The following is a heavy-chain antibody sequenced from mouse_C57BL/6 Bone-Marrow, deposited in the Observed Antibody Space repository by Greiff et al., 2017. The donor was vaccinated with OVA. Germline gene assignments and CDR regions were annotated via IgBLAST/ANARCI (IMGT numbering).Heavy chain of an antibody. CDR1: GYTFTDYY. J-gene: IGHJ4*01. V-gene: IGHV1-19*01. CDR3: ALWFYAMDY. Sequence: EVQLQQSGPVLVKPGASVKMSCKASGYTFTDYYMNWVKQSHGKSLEWIGVINPYNGGTSYNQKFKGKATLTVDKSSSTAYMELNSLTSEDSAVYYCALWFYAMDYWGQGTSVTVSS. D-gene: IGHD2-2*01. CDR2: INPYNGGT.